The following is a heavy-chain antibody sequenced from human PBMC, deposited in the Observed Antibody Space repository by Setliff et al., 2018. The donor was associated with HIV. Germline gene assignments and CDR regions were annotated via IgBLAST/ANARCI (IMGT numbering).Heavy chain of an antibody. CDR1: GDSIRSGDFY. J-gene: IGHJ4*02. CDR2: IYSSGST. CDR3: ARRSGWSLDY. V-gene: IGHV4-30-4*08. Sequence: SETLSLTCTVSGDSIRSGDFYWSWIRQSPGKGLEWIGHIYSSGSTYYNPSLKSRFTISVDTSKNQFSLKLSSVTAADTAVYYCARRSGWSLDYWGQGTLVTVSS. D-gene: IGHD6-19*01.